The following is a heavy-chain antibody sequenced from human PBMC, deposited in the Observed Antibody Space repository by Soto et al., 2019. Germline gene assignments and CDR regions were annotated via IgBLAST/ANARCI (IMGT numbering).Heavy chain of an antibody. J-gene: IGHJ3*02. D-gene: IGHD2-2*01. CDR2: IYYSGST. CDR3: AREGSSAPGAFDI. V-gene: IGHV4-59*01. Sequence: PSETLSLTCTVSGGSISSYYWGWIRQPPGKGLEWIGYIYYSGSTNYNPSLKSRVTISVDTSKNQFSLKLSSVTAADTAVYYCAREGSSAPGAFDIWGQGTMVTVSS. CDR1: GGSISSYY.